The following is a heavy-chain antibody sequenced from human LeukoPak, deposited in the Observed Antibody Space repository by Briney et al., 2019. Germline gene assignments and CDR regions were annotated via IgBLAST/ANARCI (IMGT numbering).Heavy chain of an antibody. V-gene: IGHV1-2*02. J-gene: IGHJ5*02. Sequence: ASVKVSCKASGYTFTGYYTHWVRQAPGQGLEWMGWINPNSGGTNYAQKFQCRVTMTRDASISTAYMELSRLRSDDTAVFYCARAPLGGPLRFFDDWGQGTLVTVSS. CDR2: INPNSGGT. CDR3: ARAPLGGPLRFFDD. CDR1: GYTFTGYY. D-gene: IGHD3-3*01.